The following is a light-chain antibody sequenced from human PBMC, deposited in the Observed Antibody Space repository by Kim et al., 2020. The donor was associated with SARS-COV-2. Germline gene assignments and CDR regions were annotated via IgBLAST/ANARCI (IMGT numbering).Light chain of an antibody. Sequence: IVMTQSPATLSVSPGERVTLSCRASQSVGIKLAWYQQRPAQVPRLLIYDASTRATDIPARFSGSGSGTDLTLTIDSLQSEDFAVYYCQQYNKWPGITFGQGTRLEIK. CDR3: QQYNKWPGIT. J-gene: IGKJ5*01. CDR2: DAS. V-gene: IGKV3-15*01. CDR1: QSVGIK.